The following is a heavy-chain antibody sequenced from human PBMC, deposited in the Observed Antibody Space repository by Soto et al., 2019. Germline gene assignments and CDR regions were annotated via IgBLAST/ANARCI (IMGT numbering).Heavy chain of an antibody. J-gene: IGHJ6*02. CDR3: ARDLLSARWQLLKRGGDYYGMDV. V-gene: IGHV3-33*01. CDR2: IWYDGSNK. Sequence: GGSLRLSCAASGFTFSSYGMHWVRQAPGKGLEGVAVIWYDGSNKYYADSVKGRFTISRDNSKNTLYLQMNSLRAEDTAVYYCARDLLSARWQLLKRGGDYYGMDVWGQGTTVTVSS. D-gene: IGHD2-15*01. CDR1: GFTFSSYG.